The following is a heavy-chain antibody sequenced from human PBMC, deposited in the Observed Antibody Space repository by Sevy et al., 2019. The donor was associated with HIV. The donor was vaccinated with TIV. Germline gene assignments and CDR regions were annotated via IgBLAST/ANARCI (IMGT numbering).Heavy chain of an antibody. Sequence: GGSLRLSCAASGFTFSTYGMHWVRQAPGKGLEWVAVIWFDGSNTYYADSVKGRFTISRDIAKNTLHLQMNSLRAEDSADYYCARDLEFYDYADYWPGYMPDYWGQGTLVTVSS. V-gene: IGHV3-33*01. D-gene: IGHD3-16*01. CDR1: GFTFSTYG. CDR3: ARDLEFYDYADYWPGYMPDY. CDR2: IWFDGSNT. J-gene: IGHJ4*02.